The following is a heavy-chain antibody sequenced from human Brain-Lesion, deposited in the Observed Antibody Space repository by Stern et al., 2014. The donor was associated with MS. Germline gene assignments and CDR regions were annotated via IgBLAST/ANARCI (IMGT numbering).Heavy chain of an antibody. V-gene: IGHV1-8*01. CDR2: MIPYSGNS. CDR3: ARAVRNQLLSEY. CDR1: GYTFSSYD. D-gene: IGHD2-2*01. Sequence: QVQLVQSGAEVKKPGASVKVSCKASGYTFSSYDITWVRQASGHGLEWLGGMIPYSGNSGYAQKFKGRVSMTSDPSISTVYMELTSLASDDTAVYFCARAVRNQLLSEYWGQGTLVTVSS. J-gene: IGHJ4*02.